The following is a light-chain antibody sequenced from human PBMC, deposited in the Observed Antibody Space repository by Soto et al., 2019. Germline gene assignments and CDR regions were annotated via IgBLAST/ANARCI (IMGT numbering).Light chain of an antibody. CDR3: QQYNNWPRT. J-gene: IGKJ1*01. Sequence: EIVMTQSPATLSVSPGERATLSCRASQSVSSNLGWYQQKPGQAPRLLIYDVYTRATGIPARFSGSGSGTEFTLTISSLQSEDFAVYFCQQYNNWPRTFGQGTKVEIK. CDR1: QSVSSN. CDR2: DVY. V-gene: IGKV3-15*01.